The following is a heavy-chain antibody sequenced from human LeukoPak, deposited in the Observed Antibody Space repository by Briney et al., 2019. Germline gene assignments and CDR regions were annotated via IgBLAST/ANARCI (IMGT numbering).Heavy chain of an antibody. CDR3: ARDHIAVAGNAAFDI. CDR2: ISAYNGNT. J-gene: IGHJ3*02. V-gene: IGHV1-18*01. Sequence: GASVKVSCKAPGYTFTSYGISWVRQAPGQGLEWMGWISAYNGNTNYAQKLQGRVTMTTDTSTSTAYMELRSLRSDDTAVYYCARDHIAVAGNAAFDIWGQGTMVTVSS. D-gene: IGHD6-19*01. CDR1: GYTFTSYG.